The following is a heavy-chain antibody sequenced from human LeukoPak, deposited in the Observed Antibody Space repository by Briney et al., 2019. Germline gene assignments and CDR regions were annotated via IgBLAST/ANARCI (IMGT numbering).Heavy chain of an antibody. D-gene: IGHD3-3*01. CDR2: IYYSGST. V-gene: IGHV4-39*07. CDR3: ARDYLYTIFGVVEKNWFDP. Sequence: SETLSLTCTVSGGSISSSSYYWGWIRQPPGKGLEWIGSIYYSGSTYYNPSLKSRVTISVDTSKNQLSLKLSSVTAADTAVYYCARDYLYTIFGVVEKNWFDPWGQGTLVTVSS. J-gene: IGHJ5*02. CDR1: GGSISSSSYY.